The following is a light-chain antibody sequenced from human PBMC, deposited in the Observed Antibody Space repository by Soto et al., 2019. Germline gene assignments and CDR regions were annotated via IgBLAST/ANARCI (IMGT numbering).Light chain of an antibody. CDR2: RAS. CDR1: QSISDW. J-gene: IGKJ1*01. Sequence: DIQLTQSPSTLSASVGDRVTIACRASQSISDWLAWYQQKPGKAPKLLIYRASSLETGVSSRFSGSGSGTEFTLTISSLQPDDFATYYCQQYNSYSAFGQGTKVEIK. V-gene: IGKV1-5*03. CDR3: QQYNSYSA.